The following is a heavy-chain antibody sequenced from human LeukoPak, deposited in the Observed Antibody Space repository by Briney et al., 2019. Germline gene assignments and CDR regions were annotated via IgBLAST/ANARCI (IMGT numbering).Heavy chain of an antibody. CDR3: ARDRLWFGESYFDY. J-gene: IGHJ4*02. V-gene: IGHV3-66*01. CDR1: GFTVSSNY. D-gene: IGHD3-10*01. CDR2: IYSGGST. Sequence: PGGSLRLSCAASGFTVSSNYMSWVRQAPGKGLEWVSVIYSGGSTYYADSVKGRSTISRDNSKNTLYLQMNSLRAEDTAVYYCARDRLWFGESYFDYWGQGTLVTVSS.